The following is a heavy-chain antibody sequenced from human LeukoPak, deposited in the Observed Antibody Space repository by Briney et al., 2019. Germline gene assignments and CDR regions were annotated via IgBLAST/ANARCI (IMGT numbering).Heavy chain of an antibody. D-gene: IGHD3-10*01. V-gene: IGHV4-39*07. Sequence: PSETLSLTCTVSGVSISSTSYYWGWIRQPPGKTLEWIGSIYSSGSTYYNPSLKSRVIIIIDTPKNHFSLTLSSVTAADTAVYYCARSDGYGLVGIWGQGTMVTVSS. CDR3: ARSDGYGLVGI. CDR2: IYSSGST. CDR1: GVSISSTSYY. J-gene: IGHJ3*02.